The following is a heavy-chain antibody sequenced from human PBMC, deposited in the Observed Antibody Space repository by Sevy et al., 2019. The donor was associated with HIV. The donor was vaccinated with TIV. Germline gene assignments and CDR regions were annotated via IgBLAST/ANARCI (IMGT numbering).Heavy chain of an antibody. CDR3: ARGTLGSGSHD. CDR1: GGSFSGYY. J-gene: IGHJ4*02. D-gene: IGHD3-10*01. Sequence: SETLSLTCAVYGGSFSGYYWSWIRQPPGKGLEWIGEINHSGSTNYNPSLKSRVTISVDTSKNQFSLKLSSVTAVDTAVYYCARGTLGSGSHDWGQGTLVTVSS. V-gene: IGHV4-34*01. CDR2: INHSGST.